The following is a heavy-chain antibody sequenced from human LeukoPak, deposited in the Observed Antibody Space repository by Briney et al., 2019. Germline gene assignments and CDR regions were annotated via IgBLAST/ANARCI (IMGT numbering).Heavy chain of an antibody. CDR2: ITGTSSTI. D-gene: IGHD6-19*01. V-gene: IGHV3-48*02. Sequence: GGSLRLSCAASGFTFSTYTMNWVRQAPGKGLEWVSYITGTSSTIYYADSVKGRFTVSRDNARSSLYLQMNSLRDEDTAVYYCARVLTDSRGCYHFDYWGQGTLVTVSS. J-gene: IGHJ4*02. CDR3: ARVLTDSRGCYHFDY. CDR1: GFTFSTYT.